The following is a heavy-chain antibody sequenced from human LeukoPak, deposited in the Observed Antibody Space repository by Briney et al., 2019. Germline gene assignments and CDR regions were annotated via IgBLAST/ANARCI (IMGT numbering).Heavy chain of an antibody. V-gene: IGHV3-33*01. CDR3: ARNQDYGVYNSVGAFDI. D-gene: IGHD4-17*01. CDR1: GFTFSSYG. Sequence: GGSLRLSCAASGFTFSSYGMHWVRQAPGKGLEWVAVIWYDGSNKYYADSVKGRFTISRVNSKNTLYLQMDSLRAEDTAVYYCARNQDYGVYNSVGAFDIWGQGTMVTVSS. CDR2: IWYDGSNK. J-gene: IGHJ3*02.